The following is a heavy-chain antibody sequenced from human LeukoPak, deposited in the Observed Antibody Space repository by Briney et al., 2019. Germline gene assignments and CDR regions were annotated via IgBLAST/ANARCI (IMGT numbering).Heavy chain of an antibody. CDR3: ARAPRFRLVGVPKGPFDP. D-gene: IGHD1-26*01. Sequence: GGSLRLSCGASGFTFSDYYMSWIRKAPGKGLEWVSHISSSGSTRYYADSVKGRFTISRDNAKNSLYLQMNSLRAEDTAVYYCARAPRFRLVGVPKGPFDPWGQGTLVTVSS. V-gene: IGHV3-11*01. CDR2: ISSSGSTR. J-gene: IGHJ5*02. CDR1: GFTFSDYY.